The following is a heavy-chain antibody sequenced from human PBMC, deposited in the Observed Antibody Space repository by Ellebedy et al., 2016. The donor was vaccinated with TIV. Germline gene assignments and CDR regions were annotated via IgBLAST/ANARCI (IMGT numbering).Heavy chain of an antibody. V-gene: IGHV4-59*01. CDR1: GGSISNYF. J-gene: IGHJ4*02. CDR2: IFHSGST. D-gene: IGHD5-24*01. CDR3: ARGGRWLQFSY. Sequence: SETLSLTXTVSGGSISNYFWSWIRQPPGKGLEWIGYIFHSGSTNYNPSLKSRVTISVDTSKTQFSLKLSSMTTADTGVYYCARGGRWLQFSYWGQGTLVTVSS.